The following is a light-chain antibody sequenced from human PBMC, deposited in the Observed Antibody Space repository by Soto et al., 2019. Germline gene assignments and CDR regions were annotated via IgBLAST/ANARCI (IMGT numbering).Light chain of an antibody. J-gene: IGLJ2*01. CDR1: NANIGSNH. Sequence: QSVLTQPPSASGTPGQRVAISCSGSNANIGSNHVNWYQQLPGTAPKLLIYGNNQRPSGVPDRFSGARAGTSASLAIRGRQSEDEADYYCAAWDGSLNGHVVFGGGTQVTVL. CDR3: AAWDGSLNGHVV. CDR2: GNN. V-gene: IGLV1-44*01.